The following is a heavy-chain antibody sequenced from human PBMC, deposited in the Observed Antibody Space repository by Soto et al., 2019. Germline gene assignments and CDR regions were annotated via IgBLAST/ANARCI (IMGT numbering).Heavy chain of an antibody. V-gene: IGHV3-21*01. CDR3: ARDPGRWLRQNPNWFDP. D-gene: IGHD5-12*01. CDR2: SSSSSSYI. Sequence: EVQLVESGGGLVKPGGSLRLSCAASGFTFSSYSMNWVRQAPGQGLEWVASSSSSSSYIYYADSVKGRFTISRDNAKNSLYLQMNSLRAEDTAVYYCARDPGRWLRQNPNWFDPWGQGTLVTVSS. CDR1: GFTFSSYS. J-gene: IGHJ5*02.